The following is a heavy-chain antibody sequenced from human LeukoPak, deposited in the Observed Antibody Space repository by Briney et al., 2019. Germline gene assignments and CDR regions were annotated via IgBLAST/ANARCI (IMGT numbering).Heavy chain of an antibody. J-gene: IGHJ4*02. V-gene: IGHV3-30*18. CDR2: ISYDGSNK. D-gene: IGHD3-3*01. Sequence: GRSLRLSCAASGFTFSSYGMHWVRQAPGKGLEWVAVISYDGSNKYYADSVKGRFTISRDNSKNTLYLQMNSLRAEDTAVYYCAKDSVRIFGVGAIGYWGQGTLVTVSS. CDR3: AKDSVRIFGVGAIGY. CDR1: GFTFSSYG.